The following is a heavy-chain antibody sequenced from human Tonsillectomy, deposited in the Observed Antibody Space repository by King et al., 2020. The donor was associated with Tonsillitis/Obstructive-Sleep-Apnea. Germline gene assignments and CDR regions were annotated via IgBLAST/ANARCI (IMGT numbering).Heavy chain of an antibody. Sequence: VQLVESGAEVKKPGESLRISCKGSGYSFTSYWISWVRQMLGKGLEWMGTIDPSDSYTNYSPSFQGHVTISADKSISTAYLQWSSLKASDTAMYYCARHTENYYDSSGYYYGRAFDIWGQGTMVTVSS. CDR2: IDPSDSYT. CDR3: ARHTENYYDSSGYYYGRAFDI. V-gene: IGHV5-10-1*03. CDR1: GYSFTSYW. J-gene: IGHJ3*02. D-gene: IGHD3-22*01.